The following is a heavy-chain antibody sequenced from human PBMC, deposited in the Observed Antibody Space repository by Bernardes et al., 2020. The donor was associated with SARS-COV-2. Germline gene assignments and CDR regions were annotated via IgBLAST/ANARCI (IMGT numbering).Heavy chain of an antibody. V-gene: IGHV4-39*01. Sequence: SETLSLTCTVSGGSISSSSYYWGWIRQPPGKGLEWIGSIYYSGSTYYNPSLKSRVTISVDTSKNQFSLKLSSVTAADTAVYYCSRLTRGVNRLGELPYFDYWGQGTLVTVSS. J-gene: IGHJ4*02. CDR1: GGSISSSSYY. CDR2: IYYSGST. CDR3: SRLTRGVNRLGELPYFDY. D-gene: IGHD3-10*01.